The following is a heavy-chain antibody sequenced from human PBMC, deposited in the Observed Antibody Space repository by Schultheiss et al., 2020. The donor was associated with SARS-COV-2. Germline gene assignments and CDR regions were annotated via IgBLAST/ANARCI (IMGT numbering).Heavy chain of an antibody. D-gene: IGHD1-26*01. V-gene: IGHV3-21*05. CDR1: GFTFSSYS. CDR2: ISSSSSYI. CDR3: ARESRETTSGSYGGGMDY. Sequence: GGSLRLSCAASGFTFSSYSMNWVRQAPGKGLEWVSYISSSSSYIYYADSVKGRFTISRDNSKNTLYLQMNSLRAEDTAVYYCARESRETTSGSYGGGMDYWGQGTLVTVSS. J-gene: IGHJ4*02.